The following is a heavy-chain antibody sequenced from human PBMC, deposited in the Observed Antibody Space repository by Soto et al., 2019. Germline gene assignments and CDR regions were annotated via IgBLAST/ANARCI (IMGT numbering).Heavy chain of an antibody. CDR3: ARHVTGGSSSWDGDFNYYYGMDV. D-gene: IGHD6-13*01. CDR2: IYYSGST. V-gene: IGHV4-39*01. CDR1: GGSISSSSYY. J-gene: IGHJ6*02. Sequence: SETLSLTCTVSGGSISSSSYYWGWIRQPPGKGLEWIGSIYYSGSTYYNPSLKSRVTISVDTSKNQFSLKLSSVTAADTAVYYCARHVTGGSSSWDGDFNYYYGMDVWGQGTTVTVSS.